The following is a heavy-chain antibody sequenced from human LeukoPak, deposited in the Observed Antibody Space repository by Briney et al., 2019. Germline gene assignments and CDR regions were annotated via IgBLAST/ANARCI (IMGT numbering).Heavy chain of an antibody. D-gene: IGHD4-17*01. V-gene: IGHV3-23*01. CDR2: ITGSHGRT. J-gene: IGHJ5*02. CDR1: GFTFSSFA. CDR3: TKDPNGDYVGAFDP. Sequence: GGSLRLSCAASGFTFSSFAMTWVRRAPGKGLEWVSSITGSHGRTYNTDSVKGRFTISRDNSQNTLYPQMNSLTAEDTAVYYCTKDPNGDYVGAFDPWGQGTLVTVSS.